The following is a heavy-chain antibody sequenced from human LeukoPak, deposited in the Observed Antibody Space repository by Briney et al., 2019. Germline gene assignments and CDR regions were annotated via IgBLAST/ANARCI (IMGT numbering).Heavy chain of an antibody. Sequence: PGGSLRLSCAASGFTFSSYSMNWVRQAPGKGLEWVSPISSSSSYIYYADSVKGRFTISRDNAKNPLYLQMNSLRAEDTAVYYCASAYYYDSSGYYVPFDYWGQGTLVTVSS. CDR1: GFTFSSYS. J-gene: IGHJ4*02. V-gene: IGHV3-21*01. D-gene: IGHD3-22*01. CDR3: ASAYYYDSSGYYVPFDY. CDR2: ISSSSSYI.